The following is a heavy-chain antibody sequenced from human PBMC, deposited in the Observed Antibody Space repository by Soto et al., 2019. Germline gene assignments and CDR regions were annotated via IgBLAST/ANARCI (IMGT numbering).Heavy chain of an antibody. CDR2: IYYSGST. J-gene: IGHJ6*02. CDR3: ARDYYHYGMDV. CDR1: VGPISIRDYY. Sequence: PSETLSITCTVSVGPISIRDYYWRWIRQPPGKGLEWIGYIYYSGSTYYNPSLKSRVTISVDTSKNQFSLKLSSVTAADTAVYYCARDYYHYGMDVWGQGTPVTVSS. V-gene: IGHV4-30-4*01.